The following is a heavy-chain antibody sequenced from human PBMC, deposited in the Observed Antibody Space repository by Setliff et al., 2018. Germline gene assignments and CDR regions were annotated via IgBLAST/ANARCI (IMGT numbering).Heavy chain of an antibody. V-gene: IGHV3-23*01. CDR1: GFTFSSFA. CDR3: ARVYDSRTYVDY. D-gene: IGHD3-22*01. J-gene: IGHJ4*02. CDR2: INVGGTNT. Sequence: PGGSLRLSCAASGFTFSSFAMSWVRQAPGKRLEWVSIINVGGTNTYYRDSVKGRFTISRDNSKSTLYLQMNSLRAEDTAVYYCARVYDSRTYVDYWGQGTLVTVSS.